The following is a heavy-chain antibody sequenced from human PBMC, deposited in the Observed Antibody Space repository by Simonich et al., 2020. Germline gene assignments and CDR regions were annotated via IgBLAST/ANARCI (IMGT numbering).Heavy chain of an antibody. Sequence: EVQLVESGGGVVRPGGSLRLSCAASGFNFDGYGLSWVRQAQGKGLGWVSGINWNGGSTGYADAVKGRFTISRDNAKNSLYLQMNSLRAEDTALYHCARGRNDFDYWGQGTLVTVSS. J-gene: IGHJ4*02. V-gene: IGHV3-20*01. CDR2: INWNGGST. CDR1: GFNFDGYG. D-gene: IGHD1-1*01. CDR3: ARGRNDFDY.